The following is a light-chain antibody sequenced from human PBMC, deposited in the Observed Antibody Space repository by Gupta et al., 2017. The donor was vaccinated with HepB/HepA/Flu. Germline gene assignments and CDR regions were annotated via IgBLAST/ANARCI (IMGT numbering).Light chain of an antibody. V-gene: IGKV3-20*01. Sequence: EIVLTQSPGTLSLSPGERATLSCRASQSVNTNLAWYQQKPGQAPRLLFFDTSSRAAGIPDRFSASGSGTDFTLTISSLESEDFAVFYCQQYGGSPRTFGQGTKVEIK. CDR3: QQYGGSPRT. CDR2: DTS. J-gene: IGKJ1*01. CDR1: QSVNTN.